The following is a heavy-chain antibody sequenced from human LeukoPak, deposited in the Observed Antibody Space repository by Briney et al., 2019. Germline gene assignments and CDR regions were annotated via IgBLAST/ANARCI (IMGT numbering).Heavy chain of an antibody. CDR1: GYSFTSYW. J-gene: IGHJ6*03. CDR2: IYPGDSDT. D-gene: IGHD5-18*01. Sequence: GESLKISCKGSGYSFTSYWIGWVRQMPGKGLEWRGIIYPGDSDTRYRPSFQGQVTISDDKSISTAYLQWSSLKASDTAMYYCARCFPDVDTAMVTIDYYYYMDVWGKGTTVTVSS. CDR3: ARCFPDVDTAMVTIDYYYYMDV. V-gene: IGHV5-51*01.